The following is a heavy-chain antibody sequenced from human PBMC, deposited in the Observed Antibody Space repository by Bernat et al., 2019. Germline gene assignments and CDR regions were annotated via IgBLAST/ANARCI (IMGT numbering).Heavy chain of an antibody. CDR3: AKDAHYYGSGSYYILGNYFDY. CDR2: ISYDGSNK. J-gene: IGHJ4*02. CDR1: GFTFSSYG. D-gene: IGHD3-10*01. V-gene: IGHV3-30*18. Sequence: VQLVESGGGVVQPGRSLRLSCAASGFTFSSYGMHWVRQAPGKGLEWVAVISYDGSNKYYADSVKGRFTISRENSKNTLYLQMNSMRAEDTAVYYCAKDAHYYGSGSYYILGNYFDYWGQGTLVTVSS.